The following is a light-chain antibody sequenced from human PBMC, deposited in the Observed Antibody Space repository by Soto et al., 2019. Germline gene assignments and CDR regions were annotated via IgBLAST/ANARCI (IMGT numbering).Light chain of an antibody. CDR1: NIGSKS. Sequence: SYELTQPPSVSVAPGQTARITCGGNNIGSKSVHWYQQKPGQAPVLVVYDESDRPSGIPERFSGSNSGNTATLTISRVVAGDEADYYCQVWDSSSDHYVFGTGTKVTVL. CDR2: DES. CDR3: QVWDSSSDHYV. J-gene: IGLJ1*01. V-gene: IGLV3-21*02.